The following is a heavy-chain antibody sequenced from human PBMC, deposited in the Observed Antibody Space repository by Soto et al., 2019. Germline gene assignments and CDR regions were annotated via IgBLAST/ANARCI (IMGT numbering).Heavy chain of an antibody. CDR2: ISSSSSYI. Sequence: GGSLRLSCAASGFTLSSYSMNWVRQAPGKGLEWVSSISSSSSYIYYADSVKGRFTISRDNAKNSLYLQMNSLRAEDTAVYYCARLNDSSGYFFDYWGQGTLVTVSS. CDR3: ARLNDSSGYFFDY. D-gene: IGHD3-22*01. CDR1: GFTLSSYS. V-gene: IGHV3-21*01. J-gene: IGHJ4*02.